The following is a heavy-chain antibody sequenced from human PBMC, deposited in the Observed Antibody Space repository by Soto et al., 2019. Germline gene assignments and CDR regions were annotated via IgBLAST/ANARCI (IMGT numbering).Heavy chain of an antibody. Sequence: ASVKVSCKASGYTFTSYGISWVRQAPGQGLEWMGWISAYNGNTNYAQKLQGRVTMTTDTSTSTAYMELRSLRSDDTAVYYCARDHRSPLGSSSAYNWFDPWGQGTLVTVSS. V-gene: IGHV1-18*01. D-gene: IGHD6-6*01. CDR3: ARDHRSPLGSSSAYNWFDP. J-gene: IGHJ5*02. CDR2: ISAYNGNT. CDR1: GYTFTSYG.